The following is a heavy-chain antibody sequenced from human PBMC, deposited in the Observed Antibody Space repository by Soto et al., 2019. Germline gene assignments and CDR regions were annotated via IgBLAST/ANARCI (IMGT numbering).Heavy chain of an antibody. J-gene: IGHJ4*02. Sequence: QVHLEESGGGLVKPGGSLRLSCTASGFTFSDYYMSWIRQAPGKGLEWLAYISGSGSTTYYTDSVKGRFAISRDNARTSLSLQLNSLRVEGSAVYYCAGSSPTYLEFWGQGPLVTVSS. V-gene: IGHV3-11*01. CDR2: ISGSGSTT. CDR1: GFTFSDYY. CDR3: AGSSPTYLEF.